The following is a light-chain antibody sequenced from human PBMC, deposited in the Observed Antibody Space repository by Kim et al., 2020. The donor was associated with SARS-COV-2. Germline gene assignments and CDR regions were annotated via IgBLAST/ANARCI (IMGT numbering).Light chain of an antibody. CDR1: GSVVSGYPY. CDR2: DVS. CDR3: CSYAGTYTWV. J-gene: IGLJ3*02. Sequence: VTLSTNGAGSVVSGYPYISWYQQNPGKAPKLMIYDVSKRPSGVPDRFSGSKSGNTASLTISGLQAEDEADYYCCSYAGTYTWVFGGGTQLTVL. V-gene: IGLV2-11*01.